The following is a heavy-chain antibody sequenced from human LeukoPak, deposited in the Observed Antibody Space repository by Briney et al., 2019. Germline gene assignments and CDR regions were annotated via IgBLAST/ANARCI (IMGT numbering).Heavy chain of an antibody. CDR1: GGSISTYY. V-gene: IGHV4-4*07. CDR3: ARAPTVTSPFDI. Sequence: SETLSLTCTVSGGSISTYYWSWIRQPAGKGLEWIGRVYTTGSTIYNPSLKSRVTMSVDTSKNQFSLKLSSVTAAGTAVYYCARAPTVTSPFDIWGQGTVVTVSS. D-gene: IGHD4-11*01. J-gene: IGHJ3*02. CDR2: VYTTGST.